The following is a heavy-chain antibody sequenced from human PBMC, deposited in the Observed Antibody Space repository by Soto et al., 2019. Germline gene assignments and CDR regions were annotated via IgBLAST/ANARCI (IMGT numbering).Heavy chain of an antibody. D-gene: IGHD6-6*01. V-gene: IGHV3-64*01. CDR1: GFTLSGYA. Sequence: EVQLAESGGGLAQPGGSLRLSCAASGFTLSGYAMDWVRQAPGKGLEYVSGISSNGVGTYYANSVQGRFTISRDNSKNTVYLQIGSLRPEDMAAYYCARRARPDFYYMDVWGKGTTVTVSS. CDR3: ARRARPDFYYMDV. CDR2: ISSNGVGT. J-gene: IGHJ6*03.